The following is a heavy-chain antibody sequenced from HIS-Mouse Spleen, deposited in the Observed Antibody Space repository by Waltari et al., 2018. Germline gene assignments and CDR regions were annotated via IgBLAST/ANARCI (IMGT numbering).Heavy chain of an antibody. CDR1: GGTFSSYA. CDR2: IIPILGIA. CDR3: ARDKGIAAAAVDY. D-gene: IGHD6-13*01. V-gene: IGHV1-69*04. Sequence: QVQLVQSGAEVKKPGSSVKVSCKASGGTFSSYAISWVRQAPGQGLEWMGRIIPILGIANYAQKFQGRVTITADKSTSTAYMELSSLRSEDTAVYYCARDKGIAAAAVDYWGQGTLVTVSS. J-gene: IGHJ4*02.